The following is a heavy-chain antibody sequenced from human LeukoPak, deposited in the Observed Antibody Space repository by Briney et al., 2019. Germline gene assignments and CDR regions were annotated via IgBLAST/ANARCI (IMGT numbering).Heavy chain of an antibody. CDR1: GGSIGSYY. J-gene: IGHJ3*02. V-gene: IGHV4-59*01. CDR3: ARALRYCSSTSCYTGAFDI. D-gene: IGHD2-2*02. CDR2: IYYSGST. Sequence: SETLSLTCTVSGGSIGSYYWSWIRQPPGKGLEWIGYIYYSGSTNYNPSLKSRVTISVDTSKNQFSLKLSSVTAADTAVYYCARALRYCSSTSCYTGAFDIWGQGTMVTVSS.